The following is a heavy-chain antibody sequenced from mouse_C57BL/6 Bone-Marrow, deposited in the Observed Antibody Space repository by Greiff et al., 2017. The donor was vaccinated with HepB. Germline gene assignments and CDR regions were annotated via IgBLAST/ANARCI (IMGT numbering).Heavy chain of an antibody. V-gene: IGHV1-59*01. Sequence: QVQLQQPGAELVRPGTSVKLSCKASGYTFTSYWMHWVKQRPGQGLEWIGVIDPSDSYTNYNQKFKGKATLTVDTSSSTAYMQLSSLTSEDSAVYYGARRHYYYGSSYSYWYFDVWGTGTTVTVSS. CDR1: GYTFTSYW. D-gene: IGHD1-1*01. CDR2: IDPSDSYT. CDR3: ARRHYYYGSSYSYWYFDV. J-gene: IGHJ1*03.